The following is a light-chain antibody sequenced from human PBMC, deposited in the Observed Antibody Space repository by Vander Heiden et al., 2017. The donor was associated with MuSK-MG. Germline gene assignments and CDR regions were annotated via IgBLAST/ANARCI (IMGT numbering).Light chain of an antibody. J-gene: IGKJ1*01. CDR3: QQSYNTPPT. V-gene: IGKV1-39*01. CDR2: VTS. CDR1: QRISRY. Sequence: DIYITQSPASLSAPVGDRVTITCRASQRISRYLNWYQQKPGEAPKLLIYVTSNLQSGVPSRFSGGGSGADFTLTISSLQPEDFATYYCQQSYNTPPTFGQGTKVEIK.